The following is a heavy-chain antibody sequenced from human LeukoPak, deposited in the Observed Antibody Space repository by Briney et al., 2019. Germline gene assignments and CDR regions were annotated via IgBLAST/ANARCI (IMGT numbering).Heavy chain of an antibody. CDR1: GLPFSTLW. J-gene: IGHJ4*02. V-gene: IGHV3-7*03. Sequence: GGSLRLSCEASGLPFSTLWMIWVRQPPGKGLEWVAKIQQDGSGEEYVDSVQGRFTISRDNAKNSLYLQMNSLRAEDTALYYCAKGRYYYDSSGSDREYYFDYWGQGTLVTVSS. CDR3: AKGRYYYDSSGSDREYYFDY. D-gene: IGHD3-22*01. CDR2: IQQDGSGE.